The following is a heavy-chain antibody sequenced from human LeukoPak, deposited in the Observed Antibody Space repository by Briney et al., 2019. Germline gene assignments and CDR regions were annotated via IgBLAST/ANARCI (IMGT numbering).Heavy chain of an antibody. CDR3: ARRGYYDSSGYYIWAFDI. D-gene: IGHD3-22*01. CDR2: IYPGDSDT. Sequence: GESLKISCKGSGYSFTSYWIGWVRQMPGKGLEWMGIIYPGDSDTRYSPSFQGQVTISADKSISTAYLQWSSLKASDTAMYYCARRGYYDSSGYYIWAFDIWGQGTMVTVSS. CDR1: GYSFTSYW. J-gene: IGHJ3*02. V-gene: IGHV5-51*01.